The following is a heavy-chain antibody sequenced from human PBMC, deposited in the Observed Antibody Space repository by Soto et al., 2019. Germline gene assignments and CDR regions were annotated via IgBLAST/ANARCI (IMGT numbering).Heavy chain of an antibody. V-gene: IGHV1-46*01. D-gene: IGHD3-10*01. CDR3: ARRYYGSGSYADY. Sequence: ASLKVSCKASGYTFTSYYMHWVRQAPGQGLEWMGIINPSGGSTSYAQKFQGRVTMTTDTSTSTAYMELRSLRSDDTAVYYCARRYYGSGSYADYWGQGTLVTVSS. J-gene: IGHJ4*02. CDR1: GYTFTSYY. CDR2: INPSGGST.